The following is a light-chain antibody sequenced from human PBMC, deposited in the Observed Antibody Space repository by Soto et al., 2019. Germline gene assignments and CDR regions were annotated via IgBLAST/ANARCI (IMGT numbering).Light chain of an antibody. CDR2: DAS. CDR1: QSVSSY. J-gene: IGKJ5*01. V-gene: IGKV3-11*01. CDR3: QQRASWPLT. Sequence: TQSPSSVSVSVGDRVTLSCRASQSVSSYLAWYQQKPGQAPRLLIYDASNRATGIPARFSGSGSGTDFTLTISSLEPEDLAVYYCQQRASWPLTFGQGTRLETK.